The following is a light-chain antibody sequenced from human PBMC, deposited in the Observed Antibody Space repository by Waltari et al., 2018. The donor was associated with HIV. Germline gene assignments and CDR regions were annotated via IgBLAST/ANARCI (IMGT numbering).Light chain of an antibody. CDR2: RDN. CDR3: AAWDDSLSGSTWV. Sequence: QSVLTQPSSASGTLGQRVTMSCSGSTSNIGSNYVYWYHQLPGTAPKLLIYRDNQRPSGGPDRFSGSKSGTSASLAISGLRSEDEADYYCAAWDDSLSGSTWVFGGGTTVTVL. CDR1: TSNIGSNY. J-gene: IGLJ2*01. V-gene: IGLV1-47*01.